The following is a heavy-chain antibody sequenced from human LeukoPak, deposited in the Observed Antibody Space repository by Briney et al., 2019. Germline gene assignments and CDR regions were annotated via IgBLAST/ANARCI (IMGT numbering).Heavy chain of an antibody. D-gene: IGHD2-2*01. CDR3: AKGWYQLLSLDY. CDR2: ISGSGGST. V-gene: IGHV3-23*01. Sequence: GGSLRLSCAASGFTFSSYAMSWVRQAPGKGLEWVSAISGSGGSTYYADSVKGRFTISRGNSKNTLYLQMNSLRAEDTAVYYCAKGWYQLLSLDYWGQGTLVTVSS. J-gene: IGHJ4*02. CDR1: GFTFSSYA.